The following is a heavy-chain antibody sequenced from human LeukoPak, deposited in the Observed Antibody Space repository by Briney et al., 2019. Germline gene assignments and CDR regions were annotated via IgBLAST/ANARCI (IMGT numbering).Heavy chain of an antibody. J-gene: IGHJ4*02. CDR1: GGSFSGYY. D-gene: IGHD1-26*01. CDR2: INHRGST. Sequence: SETLSLTCAVYGGSFSGYYWSWIRQPPGKGLEWIGEINHRGSTNYNPSLKSRVTISVDTSKNQFSLKLSSVTAADTAVYYCARDQSGSYGIDYWGQGTLVTVSS. V-gene: IGHV4-34*01. CDR3: ARDQSGSYGIDY.